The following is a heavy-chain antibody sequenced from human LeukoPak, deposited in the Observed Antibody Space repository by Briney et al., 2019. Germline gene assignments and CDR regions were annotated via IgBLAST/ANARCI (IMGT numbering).Heavy chain of an antibody. D-gene: IGHD6-19*01. CDR1: GFTFSSYE. CDR2: ISTTGSSI. V-gene: IGHV3-48*03. CDR3: ARVQRGIAVALDY. Sequence: GGSLRLSCAASGFTFSSYEMNWVRQAPGKGLEWVSYISTTGSSIYYADSVKGRFTISRDNVKHLLYLQMHSLRAEDTAVYYCARVQRGIAVALDYWGQGTLATVSS. J-gene: IGHJ4*02.